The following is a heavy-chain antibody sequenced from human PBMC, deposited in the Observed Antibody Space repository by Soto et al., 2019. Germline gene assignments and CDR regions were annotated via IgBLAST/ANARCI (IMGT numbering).Heavy chain of an antibody. CDR1: GGSISSYY. J-gene: IGHJ4*02. Sequence: SETLSLTCTVSGGSISSYYWTWIRQPPGQGLEWIGYIYYSGVTNYNPSLESRVTISVDTSRNRFSLKLSSVTAADTAVYYCGRRTRGSGSYYFDYWGQEPLVTVSS. V-gene: IGHV4-59*08. D-gene: IGHD3-10*01. CDR2: IYYSGVT. CDR3: GRRTRGSGSYYFDY.